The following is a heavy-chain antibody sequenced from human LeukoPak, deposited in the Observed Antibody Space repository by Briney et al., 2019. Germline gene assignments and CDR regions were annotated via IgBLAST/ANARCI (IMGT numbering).Heavy chain of an antibody. Sequence: GGSLRLSCAASGFTVSSIYMSWVRQAPGKGREWVSVVYSGGSTFYADSVKGRFTISRDNSKNTLYLQVNSLRVEDTAVYYCAREGRGSYYFDYWGQGTLVTVSS. J-gene: IGHJ4*02. CDR1: GFTVSSIY. D-gene: IGHD1-26*01. CDR3: AREGRGSYYFDY. CDR2: VYSGGST. V-gene: IGHV3-66*01.